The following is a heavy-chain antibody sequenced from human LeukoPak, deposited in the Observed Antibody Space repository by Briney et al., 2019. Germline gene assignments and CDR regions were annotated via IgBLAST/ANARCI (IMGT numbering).Heavy chain of an antibody. Sequence: ASVKVSCKASGYTFTSYGISWVRQAPGQGLEWMGWINPNSGGTNYAQKFQGRVTMTRDTSISTAYMELSRLRSDDTAVYYCARDYDKFFDPWGQGTLVTVSS. J-gene: IGHJ5*02. CDR3: ARDYDKFFDP. CDR2: INPNSGGT. D-gene: IGHD3-9*01. V-gene: IGHV1-2*02. CDR1: GYTFTSYG.